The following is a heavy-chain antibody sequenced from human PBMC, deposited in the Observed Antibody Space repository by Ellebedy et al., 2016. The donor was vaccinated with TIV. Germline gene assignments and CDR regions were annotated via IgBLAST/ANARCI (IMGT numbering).Heavy chain of an antibody. J-gene: IGHJ4*02. D-gene: IGHD5-24*01. CDR1: GFSFHLYW. Sequence: GESLKISCSASGFSFHLYWMHWVRLVPGKGLVWVSRINGDDTTTDYADSVKVRFTVSRDNAKNTLYLQMNSLRAEDMGVYYCVRSKSWLPFDFWGQGTLVTVSS. V-gene: IGHV3-74*01. CDR3: VRSKSWLPFDF. CDR2: INGDDTTT.